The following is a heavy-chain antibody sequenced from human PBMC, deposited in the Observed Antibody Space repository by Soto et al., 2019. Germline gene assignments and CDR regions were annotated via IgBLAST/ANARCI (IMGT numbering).Heavy chain of an antibody. J-gene: IGHJ2*01. CDR1: GGSFSGYY. D-gene: IGHD3-10*01. CDR3: ARGRGDGYNQGWYFDL. CDR2: INHSGST. Sequence: QVHLQQWGAGLLKPSETLSLTCAVYGGSFSGYYWSWIRQPPGKGLEWIGEINHSGSTNYNPSLKSRVSISVGTSDNLFSLKLTSLTAADTAVYYCARGRGDGYNQGWYFDLWGRGTLVTVSS. V-gene: IGHV4-34*01.